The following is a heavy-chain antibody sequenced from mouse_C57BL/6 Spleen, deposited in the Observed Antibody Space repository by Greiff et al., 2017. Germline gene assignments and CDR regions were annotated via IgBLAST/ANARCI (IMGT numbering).Heavy chain of an antibody. D-gene: IGHD2-2*01. CDR3: AREDGYDEGFAY. CDR2: INPNNGGT. J-gene: IGHJ3*01. Sequence: EVQLQQSGPELVKPGASVKISCKASGYTFTDYYMNWVKQSHGKSLEWIGDINPNNGGTSYNQKFKGKATLTVDKSSSTAYMELRSLTSEDSAVYYCAREDGYDEGFAYWGQGTLVTVSA. V-gene: IGHV1-26*01. CDR1: GYTFTDYY.